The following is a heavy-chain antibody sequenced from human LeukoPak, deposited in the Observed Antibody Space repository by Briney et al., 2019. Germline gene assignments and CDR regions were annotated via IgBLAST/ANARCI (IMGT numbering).Heavy chain of an antibody. CDR1: GGSINNYY. Sequence: SETLSLTCTVSGGSINNYYWNWIQQPPGKGLEWIGYMSYSGNTYYNPSLKSRVTISVDMSKNQFYLQMSSVTAADTAVYYCARDEYGGPFDYWGQGALVTVSS. J-gene: IGHJ4*02. CDR2: MSYSGNT. CDR3: ARDEYGGPFDY. D-gene: IGHD4/OR15-4a*01. V-gene: IGHV4-59*01.